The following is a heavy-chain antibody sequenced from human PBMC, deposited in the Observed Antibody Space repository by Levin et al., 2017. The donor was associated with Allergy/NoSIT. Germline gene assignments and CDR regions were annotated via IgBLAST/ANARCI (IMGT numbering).Heavy chain of an antibody. CDR3: AKPIGGWSFDY. CDR2: ISGSGGST. V-gene: IGHV3-23*01. D-gene: IGHD6-19*01. Sequence: RAGGSLRLSCAASGFTFSTYAMSWVRQAPGTGLEWVSAISGSGGSTYYADSVKGRFTISRDNSKNTLYLQMKSLRAEDTAVYYCAKPIGGWSFDYWGQGTLVTVSS. J-gene: IGHJ4*02. CDR1: GFTFSTYA.